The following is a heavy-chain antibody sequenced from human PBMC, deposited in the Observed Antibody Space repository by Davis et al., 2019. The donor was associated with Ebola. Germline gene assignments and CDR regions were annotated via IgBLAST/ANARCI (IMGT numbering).Heavy chain of an antibody. V-gene: IGHV5-10-1*01. CDR2: VDATDSST. Sequence: GESLKISCQGSGYTFTNYWVIWVRQVPGKGLEWMGQVDATDSSTKYSPSFQGHVSFSADKSINTVYLHWSGLKASDTAMYYCARLGDFDSFDLWGQGTLVTVAS. D-gene: IGHD4-17*01. CDR1: GYTFTNYW. CDR3: ARLGDFDSFDL. J-gene: IGHJ3*01.